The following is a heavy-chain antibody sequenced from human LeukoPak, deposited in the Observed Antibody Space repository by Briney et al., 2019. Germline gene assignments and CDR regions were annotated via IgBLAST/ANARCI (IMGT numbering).Heavy chain of an antibody. V-gene: IGHV3-23*01. CDR3: AKDWAPEEGWHVAFDI. Sequence: PGGSLRLSCAASGFTFSSYAMSWVRQAPGKGLEWVSAISGSGGSTYYADSVKGRFTISRDNTKNTLYLQMNSLRAEDTAVYYCAKDWAPEEGWHVAFDIWGQGTMVTVSS. CDR1: GFTFSSYA. CDR2: ISGSGGST. J-gene: IGHJ3*02. D-gene: IGHD2-15*01.